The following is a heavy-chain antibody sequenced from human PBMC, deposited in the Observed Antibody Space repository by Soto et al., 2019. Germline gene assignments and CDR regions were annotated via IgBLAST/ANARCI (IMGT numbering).Heavy chain of an antibody. CDR3: ATSFYDFWSGSPSRNFAY. V-gene: IGHV4-30-4*02. J-gene: IGHJ4*02. Sequence: NPSDTLSLTCAVCGGSISSGDYYVRLNRQPPGKGLEWIGYIYYSGSTYYNPSLKSRVTISVDTSKNQFSLKLSSVTAADTAVYYCATSFYDFWSGSPSRNFAYWGQGTLVPSPQ. D-gene: IGHD3-3*01. CDR1: GGSISSGDYY. CDR2: IYYSGST.